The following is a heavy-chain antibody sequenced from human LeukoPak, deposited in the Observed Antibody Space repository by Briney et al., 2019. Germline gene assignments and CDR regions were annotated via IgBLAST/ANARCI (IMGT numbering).Heavy chain of an antibody. Sequence: GESLKISCKGSGYSFTSYWIGWVRQMPGTGLEWMGIIYPGDSDARYSPSFQGQVTISADKSISTAYLQWNSLKASDTAMYYCARRKYCSSTSCPFDYWGQGTLATVSS. CDR3: ARRKYCSSTSCPFDY. D-gene: IGHD2-2*01. CDR1: GYSFTSYW. CDR2: IYPGDSDA. V-gene: IGHV5-51*01. J-gene: IGHJ4*02.